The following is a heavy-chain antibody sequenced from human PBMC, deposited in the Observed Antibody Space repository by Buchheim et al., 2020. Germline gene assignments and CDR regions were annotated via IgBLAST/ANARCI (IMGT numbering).Heavy chain of an antibody. J-gene: IGHJ4*02. CDR2: IYYSGST. CDR1: SGSISSDSYY. D-gene: IGHD2-2*01. Sequence: QLQLQESGPGLVKSSETLSLTCTISSGSISSDSYYWSWIRQPPGKGLEWIGNIYYSGSTYYNPSLKSRVTISVDTSKNQFSLKLGSVTAADTAVYYCARAREDIVVVPAALYFDYWGQGTL. V-gene: IGHV4-39*01. CDR3: ARAREDIVVVPAALYFDY.